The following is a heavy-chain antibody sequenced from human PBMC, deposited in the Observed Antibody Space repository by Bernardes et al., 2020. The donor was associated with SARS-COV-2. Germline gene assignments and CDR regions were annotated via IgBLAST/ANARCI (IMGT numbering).Heavy chain of an antibody. Sequence: LLLSCAASGFTFNDYAMHWVRQAPGKGLEWVSGISWNSGSIGYADSVKGRFTISRDNAKNSLYLQMNSLRAEDTALYYCAAMGDSSGPEVDKYYYYYGMDVWGQGTTVTVSS. CDR3: AAMGDSSGPEVDKYYYYYGMDV. CDR2: ISWNSGSI. V-gene: IGHV3-9*01. CDR1: GFTFNDYA. J-gene: IGHJ6*02. D-gene: IGHD6-19*01.